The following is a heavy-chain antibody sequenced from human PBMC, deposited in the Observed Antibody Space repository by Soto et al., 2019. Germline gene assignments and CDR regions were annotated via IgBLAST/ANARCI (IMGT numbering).Heavy chain of an antibody. V-gene: IGHV4-39*01. Sequence: SETLSLTCTVSGGSVSSSSYSWGWIRQSPGKGLEWIGTIYSSENTYYNPSLLSRVTISVDTSKSEFSLRLSSVTAADSALYYCAKYTGGTMMDYWGQGTLATVSS. D-gene: IGHD3-22*01. J-gene: IGHJ4*02. CDR2: IYSSENT. CDR1: GGSVSSSSYS. CDR3: AKYTGGTMMDY.